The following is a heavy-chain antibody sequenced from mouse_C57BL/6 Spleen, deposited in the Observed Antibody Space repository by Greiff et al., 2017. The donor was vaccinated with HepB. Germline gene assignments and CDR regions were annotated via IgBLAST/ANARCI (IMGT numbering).Heavy chain of an antibody. D-gene: IGHD1-1*01. V-gene: IGHV1-53*01. J-gene: IGHJ2*01. CDR3: ARYTTVEYYFDY. CDR1: GYTFTSYW. CDR2: INPSNGGT. Sequence: QVQLQQPGTELVKPGASVKLSCKASGYTFTSYWMHWVKQRPGQGLEWIGNINPSNGGTNYNEKFKSKATLTVDKSSSTAYMQLSSLTSEDSEVYYCARYTTVEYYFDYWGQGTTLTVSS.